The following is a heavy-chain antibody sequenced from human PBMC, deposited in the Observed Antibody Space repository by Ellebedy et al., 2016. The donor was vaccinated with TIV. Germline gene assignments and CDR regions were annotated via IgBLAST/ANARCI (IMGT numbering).Heavy chain of an antibody. J-gene: IGHJ4*02. CDR2: IDPSDSYT. V-gene: IGHV5-10-1*04. CDR3: ARLSSQGYSL. D-gene: IGHD4-11*01. Sequence: GESLKISXKGSGYRFTSYWISWVRQMPGKGLEWMGRIDPSDSYTNYNPSFQGQVTISADKSINTAYLQWSSLKASDSAMYYCARLSSQGYSLWGQGTLVTVSS. CDR1: GYRFTSYW.